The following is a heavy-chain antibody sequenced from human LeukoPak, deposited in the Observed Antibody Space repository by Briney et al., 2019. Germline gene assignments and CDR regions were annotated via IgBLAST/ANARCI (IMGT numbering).Heavy chain of an antibody. Sequence: SVKVSCKASGGTFSSYAISWVRQAPGQGLEWMGGIIPIFGTANYAQKFQGRVTITTDESTSTAYMELSSLRSEDTAVYYCARDSGVLLLGDLSLFNYWGQGTLVTVSS. J-gene: IGHJ4*02. CDR3: ARDSGVLLLGDLSLFNY. CDR1: GGTFSSYA. V-gene: IGHV1-69*05. D-gene: IGHD3-16*02. CDR2: IIPIFGTA.